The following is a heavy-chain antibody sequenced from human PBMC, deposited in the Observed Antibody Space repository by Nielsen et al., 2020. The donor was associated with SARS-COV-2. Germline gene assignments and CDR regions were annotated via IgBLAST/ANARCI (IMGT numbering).Heavy chain of an antibody. CDR2: IVVGSGNT. V-gene: IGHV1-58*02. D-gene: IGHD6-19*01. CDR3: ARGEGWLAPDAFDI. Sequence: SVKVSCKASGFTFTSSAMQWVRQARGQRLEWIGWIVVGSGNTNYAQKFQERVTITRDMSTSTAYMELSSLRSEDTAVYYCARGEGWLAPDAFDIWGQGTMVTVSS. CDR1: GFTFTSSA. J-gene: IGHJ3*02.